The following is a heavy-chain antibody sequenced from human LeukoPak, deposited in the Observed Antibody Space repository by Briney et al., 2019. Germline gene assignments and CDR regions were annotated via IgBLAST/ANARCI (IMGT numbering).Heavy chain of an antibody. V-gene: IGHV1-2*02. CDR2: INPNSGGT. CDR1: GYTFTGYY. J-gene: IGHJ4*02. CDR3: ARVEYSSSWWLDY. Sequence: ASVKVSCKASGYTFTGYYMHWVRQAPGQGLEWMGWINPNSGGTNYAQKFQGRVTMTRDTSTSTVYMELSSLRSEDTAVYYCARVEYSSSWWLDYWGQGTLVTVSS. D-gene: IGHD6-13*01.